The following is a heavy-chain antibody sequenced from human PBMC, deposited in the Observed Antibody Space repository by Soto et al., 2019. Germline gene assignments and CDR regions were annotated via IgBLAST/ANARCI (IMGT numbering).Heavy chain of an antibody. J-gene: IGHJ1*01. V-gene: IGHV1-69*04. Sequence: QLQLVQSGTELKKPGSSVKVSCKASGGSFSTYSITWVRQAPGQGPEWMGRIIPMLDITDYAQKFQGRVTITADKSTSTAYMELIRLTSENTAVYYCAQDVGDLGQGTPVTVSS. CDR2: IIPMLDIT. D-gene: IGHD1-26*01. CDR1: GGSFSTYS. CDR3: AQDVGD.